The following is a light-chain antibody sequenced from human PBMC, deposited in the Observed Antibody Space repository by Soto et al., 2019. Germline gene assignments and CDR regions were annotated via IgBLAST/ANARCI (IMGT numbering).Light chain of an antibody. J-gene: IGLJ2*01. CDR2: EVT. CDR1: SSDIGGYNY. V-gene: IGLV2-14*01. CDR3: QSYDTGLTGHVL. Sequence: QSALTQPASVSGSPGQSITISCTGTSSDIGGYNYVSWYQQYPGKAPNLIIYEVTNRPSGVPDRFSGSKSDTSASLAITGLQIDDEADYYCQSYDTGLTGHVLFGGGTKVTVL.